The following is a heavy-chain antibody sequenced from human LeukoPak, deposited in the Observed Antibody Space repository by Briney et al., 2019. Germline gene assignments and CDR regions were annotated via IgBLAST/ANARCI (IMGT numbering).Heavy chain of an antibody. CDR1: GGSISSGGYY. D-gene: IGHD6-13*01. J-gene: IGHJ5*02. Sequence: SETLSLTCTVSGGSISSGGYYWSWTRQHPGKGLEWIGYIYYSGSTYYNPSLKSRVTISVDTSKNQFSLKLSSVTAADTAVYYCARELIAAAGDWFDPWGQGTLVTVSS. V-gene: IGHV4-31*03. CDR2: IYYSGST. CDR3: ARELIAAAGDWFDP.